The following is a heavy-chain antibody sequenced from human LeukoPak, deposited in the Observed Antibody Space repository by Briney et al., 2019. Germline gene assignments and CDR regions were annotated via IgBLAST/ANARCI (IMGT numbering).Heavy chain of an antibody. J-gene: IGHJ3*02. CDR2: IYYSGST. CDR1: GGSISSYY. D-gene: IGHD6-13*01. V-gene: IGHV4-59*08. Sequence: PSETLSLTCTVSGGSISSYYWSWIRQPPGKGLEWIGYIYYSGSTNYNPSLKSRVTISVDTSKNQFSLKLSSVTAADTAVYYCARASEDSSSWYIHAFDIWGQGTMVTVSS. CDR3: ARASEDSSSWYIHAFDI.